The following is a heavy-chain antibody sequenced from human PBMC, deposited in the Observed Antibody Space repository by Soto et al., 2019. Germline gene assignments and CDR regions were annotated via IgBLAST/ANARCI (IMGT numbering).Heavy chain of an antibody. CDR3: ASPLYGDPTTGLAFDI. V-gene: IGHV4-30-4*01. J-gene: IGHJ3*02. D-gene: IGHD4-17*01. Sequence: SETLSLTCTVSGCSISSGDYYLSWIRQPPGKGLEWIGYIYYSGSTYYNPSLKSRVTISVDTSKNQFSLKLSSVTAADTAVYYCASPLYGDPTTGLAFDIWGQGTMVTVSS. CDR1: GCSISSGDYY. CDR2: IYYSGST.